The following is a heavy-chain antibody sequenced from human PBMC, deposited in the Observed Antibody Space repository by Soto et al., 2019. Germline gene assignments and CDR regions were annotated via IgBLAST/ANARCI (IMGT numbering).Heavy chain of an antibody. J-gene: IGHJ4*02. CDR1: GYPFTIYA. CDR3: ARERNTPRSFDY. Sequence: ASVKVSCKASGYPFTIYAIHWVRQAPGQSLEWMGWINPGNGDTKYSQIFQGRVTITWDTSARTAYMDLSSLISEDTADYYCARERNTPRSFDYWGQGARVTVPS. CDR2: INPGNGDT. V-gene: IGHV1-3*01.